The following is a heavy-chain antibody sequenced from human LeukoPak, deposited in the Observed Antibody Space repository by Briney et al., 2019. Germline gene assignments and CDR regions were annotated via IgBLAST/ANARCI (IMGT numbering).Heavy chain of an antibody. Sequence: SQTLSLTCTVSGGSISSGGYYWSWIRQHPGKGLEWIGYIYYSGSTYYNPSLKSRVTISVDTSKNQFSLKLSSVTAADTAVYYCATRFSGYSGYKWFDPWGQGTLVTVSS. CDR2: IYYSGST. V-gene: IGHV4-31*03. D-gene: IGHD5-12*01. CDR1: GGSISSGGYY. CDR3: ATRFSGYSGYKWFDP. J-gene: IGHJ5*02.